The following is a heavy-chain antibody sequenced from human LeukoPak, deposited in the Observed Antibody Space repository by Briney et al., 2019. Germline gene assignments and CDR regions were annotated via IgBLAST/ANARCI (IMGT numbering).Heavy chain of an antibody. D-gene: IGHD5-18*01. CDR1: GFTFSSYA. CDR2: ISWNSGSI. V-gene: IGHV3-9*01. CDR3: AKGAVDTAYDAFDI. Sequence: GGSLRLSCAASGFTFSSYAMSWVRQAPGKGLEWVSGISWNSGSIGYADSVKGRFTISRDNAKNSLYLQMNSLRAEDTALYYCAKGAVDTAYDAFDIWGQGAMVTVSS. J-gene: IGHJ3*02.